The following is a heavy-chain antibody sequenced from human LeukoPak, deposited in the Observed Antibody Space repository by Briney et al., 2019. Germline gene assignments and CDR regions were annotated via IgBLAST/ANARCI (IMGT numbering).Heavy chain of an antibody. D-gene: IGHD6-13*01. CDR3: AKLAAAGNFDY. CDR2: ISYDGSSK. CDR1: GFTFSSYG. V-gene: IGHV3-30*18. J-gene: IGHJ4*02. Sequence: GRSLRLSRAASGFTFSSYGMHWVRQAPGKGLEWVAVISYDGSSKYYADSVKGRFTISRDNSKNTLYLQMNSLRAEDTAVYYCAKLAAAGNFDYWGQGTLVTVSS.